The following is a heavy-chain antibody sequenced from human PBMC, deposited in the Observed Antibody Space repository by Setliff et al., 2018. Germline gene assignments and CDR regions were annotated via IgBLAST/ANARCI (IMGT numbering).Heavy chain of an antibody. CDR1: GGSFSDYY. Sequence: PSETLSLTCAVYGGSFSDYYWYWVRQAPGKGLEWLSYISSSSTTIYYADSVKGRFTVSRDNAKNSLYLQMNSLRADDAAVYYCARSSAPIKRDYMDVWGKGTTVTVSS. CDR3: ARSSAPIKRDYMDV. J-gene: IGHJ6*03. CDR2: ISSSSTTI. D-gene: IGHD2-2*02. V-gene: IGHV3-48*01.